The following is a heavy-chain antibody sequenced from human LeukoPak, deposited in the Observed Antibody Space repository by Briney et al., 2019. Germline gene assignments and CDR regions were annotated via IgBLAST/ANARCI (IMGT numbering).Heavy chain of an antibody. Sequence: GGSLRLSCAASGFTFSSYSMNWVRQAPGKGLEWVSSISSSSSYIYYADSVKGRFTISRDNAKYSLYLQMNSLRAEDTAVYYCARDSASGSYGYWGQGTLVTVSS. CDR2: ISSSSSYI. V-gene: IGHV3-21*01. D-gene: IGHD1-26*01. J-gene: IGHJ4*02. CDR1: GFTFSSYS. CDR3: ARDSASGSYGY.